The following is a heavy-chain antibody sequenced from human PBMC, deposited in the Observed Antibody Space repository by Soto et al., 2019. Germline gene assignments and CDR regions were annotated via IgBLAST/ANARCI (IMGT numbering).Heavy chain of an antibody. J-gene: IGHJ6*02. Sequence: GGSLRLSCAASGFTVSSNYMSWVRQAPGKGLEWVSVIYSGGSTYYADSVKGRFTISRDNSKNTLYLQMNSLRAEDTAVYYCARDDPASGGILYYYGMDVWGQGTTVTVSS. V-gene: IGHV3-53*01. D-gene: IGHD2-15*01. CDR2: IYSGGST. CDR3: ARDDPASGGILYYYGMDV. CDR1: GFTVSSNY.